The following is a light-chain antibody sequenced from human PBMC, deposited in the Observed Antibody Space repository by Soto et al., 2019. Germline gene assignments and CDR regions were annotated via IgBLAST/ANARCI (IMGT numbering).Light chain of an antibody. J-gene: IGKJ1*01. CDR2: GAS. CDR1: QSVSSTY. Sequence: EIVLTQSPGTLSLSPGERATLSCRASQSVSSTYLAWYRQKPGQAPRLLIYGASSRATGIPARFSGSGSGTEFTLTISSLQSEDFAVYYCQQYNNWPWTFGQGTKVDI. V-gene: IGKV3-15*01. CDR3: QQYNNWPWT.